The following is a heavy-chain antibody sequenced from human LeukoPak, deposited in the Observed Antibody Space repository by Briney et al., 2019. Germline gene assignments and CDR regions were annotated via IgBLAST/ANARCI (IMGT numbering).Heavy chain of an antibody. V-gene: IGHV4-61*02. Sequence: TLSLTCTVWGGSMRSGSDYGRWVRRPGGKGLEWIVRIYTTATANYNPHLKSRVNISIDTSKNQFSLKLRSVTAADTAVYYCARDALGVTAAGTLWGRGTLVTVSS. J-gene: IGHJ2*01. CDR1: GGSMRSGSDY. CDR3: ARDALGVTAAGTL. CDR2: IYTTATA. D-gene: IGHD6-13*01.